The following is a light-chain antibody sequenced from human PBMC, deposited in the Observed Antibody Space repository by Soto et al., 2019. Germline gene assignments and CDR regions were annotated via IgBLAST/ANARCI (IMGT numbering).Light chain of an antibody. J-gene: IGLJ3*02. CDR3: CSYAVSSTWV. V-gene: IGLV2-23*01. Sequence: QSALTQPASVSGSPGQSISISCTGTSSDVGSYNLVSWYQHHPGKAPKLMIYEGSKRPSGVSNRFSGSKSGNTASLTISGLQAEDEADYYCCSYAVSSTWVLGGGTKLTVL. CDR2: EGS. CDR1: SSDVGSYNL.